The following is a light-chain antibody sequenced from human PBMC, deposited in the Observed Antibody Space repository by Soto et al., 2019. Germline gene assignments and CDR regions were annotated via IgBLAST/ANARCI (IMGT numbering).Light chain of an antibody. CDR1: TGAVTSGHF. V-gene: IGLV7-46*01. Sequence: QAVVTQEPSLTVSPGGTVTLTCGSSTGAVTSGHFPYWFQQKAGQAPRTLICDTSNKHSWTPARFSGSLLGGKAALTLSGAQPEDEADYYCLLTHSDTRVFGTGTKLTVL. CDR2: DTS. J-gene: IGLJ1*01. CDR3: LLTHSDTRV.